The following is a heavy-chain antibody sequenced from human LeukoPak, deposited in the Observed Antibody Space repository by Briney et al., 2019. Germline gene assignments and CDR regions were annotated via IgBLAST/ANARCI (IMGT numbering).Heavy chain of an antibody. Sequence: ASVKVSCKASGGTFSSYAISWVRQAPGQGLEWMGGIIPIFGTANYAQKFQGRATITADEPTSTAYMELSSLRSEDTAVYYCAILTTGTTKPKHFDYWGQGTLVTVSS. V-gene: IGHV1-69*13. CDR2: IIPIFGTA. J-gene: IGHJ4*02. CDR3: AILTTGTTKPKHFDY. CDR1: GGTFSSYA. D-gene: IGHD1-1*01.